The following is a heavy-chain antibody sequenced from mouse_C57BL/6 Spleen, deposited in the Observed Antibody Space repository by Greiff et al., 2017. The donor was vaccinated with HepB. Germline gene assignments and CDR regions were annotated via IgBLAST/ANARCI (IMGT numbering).Heavy chain of an antibody. Sequence: EVQLQQSGAELVRPGASVKLSCTASGFNIKDDYMHWVKQRPEQGLEWIGWIDPENGDTEYASKFQGKATITADTSSNTAYLQLSILTSEDTAVYYCTTTRGAWFAYGGQGTLVTVAA. J-gene: IGHJ3*01. CDR1: GFNIKDDY. V-gene: IGHV14-4*01. CDR2: IDPENGDT. CDR3: TTTRGAWFAY.